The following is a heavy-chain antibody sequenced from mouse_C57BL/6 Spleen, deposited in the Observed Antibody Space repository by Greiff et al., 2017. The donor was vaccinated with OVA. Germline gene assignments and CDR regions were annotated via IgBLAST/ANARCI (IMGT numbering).Heavy chain of an antibody. CDR3: APVIDSSGYGAD. D-gene: IGHD3-2*02. CDR2: IHPSDSDT. CDR1: GYTFTSYW. J-gene: IGHJ3*01. V-gene: IGHV1-74*01. Sequence: VQLQQPGADLVKPGDSVKVSCKASGYTFTSYWMHWVQQRPGQGLEWIGRIHPSDSDTNYNQKFKGKATFTVDKSARSAYMQLSIVTSEDSAVYNCAPVIDSSGYGADWGKGTLVTVSA.